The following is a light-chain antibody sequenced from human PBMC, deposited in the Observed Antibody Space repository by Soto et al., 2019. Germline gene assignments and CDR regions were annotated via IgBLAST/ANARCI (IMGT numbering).Light chain of an antibody. CDR3: QQRNNWPPGIT. V-gene: IGKV3-11*01. Sequence: EIVLTQSPATLSLSPGARATLSCRARQSVGTSLAWYQQRSGQAPRLLIFDASIRATGISARFSGSGSGTDFSLTIFSLEPEDFAVYYCQQRNNWPPGITVGQGTRLEIK. CDR1: QSVGTS. CDR2: DAS. J-gene: IGKJ5*01.